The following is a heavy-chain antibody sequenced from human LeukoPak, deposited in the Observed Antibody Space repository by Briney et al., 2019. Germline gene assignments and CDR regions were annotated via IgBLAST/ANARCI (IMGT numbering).Heavy chain of an antibody. J-gene: IGHJ4*02. Sequence: ASVKVSCKASGYTFTGYYMHWVRQAPGQGLEWMGSINLDRRITHYAAKFQGRVTMTWDTSITTGYMDLTRLNSDDTALYFCAKEATGSGGFDYWGQGTLVTVSA. V-gene: IGHV1-2*02. CDR3: AKEATGSGGFDY. CDR2: INLDRRIT. CDR1: GYTFTGYY. D-gene: IGHD3-10*01.